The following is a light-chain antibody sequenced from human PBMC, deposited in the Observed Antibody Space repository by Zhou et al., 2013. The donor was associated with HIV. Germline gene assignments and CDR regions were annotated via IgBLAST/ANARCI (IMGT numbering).Light chain of an antibody. CDR1: QSVSSTY. CDR2: GAS. V-gene: IGKV3-20*01. J-gene: IGKJ1*01. CDR3: HHYGSSRT. Sequence: EIVLTQSPGTLSLSPGERATLSCRASQSVSSTYLAWYQQKPGQAPRLLIHGASSRATGIPDRFSGSGSGTDFTLAISRLDPEDFAVYYCHHYGSSRTFAKGPRWKSN.